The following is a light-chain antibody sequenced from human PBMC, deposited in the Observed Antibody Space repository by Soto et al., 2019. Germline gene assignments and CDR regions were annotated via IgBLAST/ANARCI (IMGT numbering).Light chain of an antibody. CDR3: QQYNSYPWT. CDR1: QSISSW. Sequence: DIQMTQSPSTLSASVGDRVTITCRASQSISSWLAWYQQKPGKAPKLLIYKASSLESGVPSRLSGSGSRTDFTLTISSLQPDDFATYYCQQYNSYPWTFGQGTKVEIK. J-gene: IGKJ1*01. V-gene: IGKV1-5*03. CDR2: KAS.